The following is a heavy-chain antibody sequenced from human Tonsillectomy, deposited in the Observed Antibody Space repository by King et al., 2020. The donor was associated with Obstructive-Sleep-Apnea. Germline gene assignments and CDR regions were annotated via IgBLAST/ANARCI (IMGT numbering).Heavy chain of an antibody. CDR3: AKEGRGNGMDV. CDR2: IWYDGSNK. Sequence: VQLVESGGGVVQPGRSLRLSCAASGFTFSSYGMHWVRQAPGKGLEWVAGIWYDGSNKYYADSVKGRFTISRDNSKNTLYLQMNSLRAEDTAVYYCAKEGRGNGMDVWGQGTTVTVSS. V-gene: IGHV3-33*06. J-gene: IGHJ6*02. CDR1: GFTFSSYG. D-gene: IGHD1-1*01.